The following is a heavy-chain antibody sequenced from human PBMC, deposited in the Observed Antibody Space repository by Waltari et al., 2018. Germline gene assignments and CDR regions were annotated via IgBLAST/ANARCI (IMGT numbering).Heavy chain of an antibody. D-gene: IGHD2-15*01. CDR3: ARDTRGYCSGGSCYYHY. J-gene: IGHJ4*02. V-gene: IGHV3-21*01. CDR1: GFTFSSYS. Sequence: EVQLVESGGGLVKPGGSLRLSCAASGFTFSSYSMHWVRRAPGKGLEWVSSIISSSSYIYYADSVKGRFTISRDNANNSLYLQMNSLRAEDTAVYYCARDTRGYCSGGSCYYHYWGQGTLVTVSS. CDR2: IISSSSYI.